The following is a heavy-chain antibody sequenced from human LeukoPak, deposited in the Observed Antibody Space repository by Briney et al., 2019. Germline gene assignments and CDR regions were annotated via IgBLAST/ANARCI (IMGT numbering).Heavy chain of an antibody. Sequence: GGSLRLSCAASGFTFRSYWMSWVRQAPGKGLEYVSAISSNGGSTYYANSVKGRFTISRDNSKNTLYLQMGSLRAEDMAVYYCARVGYTSYYYYGMDVWGQGTTVTVSS. CDR1: GFTFRSYW. CDR2: ISSNGGST. CDR3: ARVGYTSYYYYGMDV. J-gene: IGHJ6*02. D-gene: IGHD6-13*01. V-gene: IGHV3-64*01.